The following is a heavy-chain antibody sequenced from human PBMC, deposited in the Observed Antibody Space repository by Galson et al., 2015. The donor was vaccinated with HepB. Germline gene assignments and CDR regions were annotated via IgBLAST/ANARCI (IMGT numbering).Heavy chain of an antibody. CDR2: VYPGDSDT. CDR1: GYTFTTFW. CDR3: ARREAGSEYFQV. J-gene: IGHJ1*01. D-gene: IGHD6-19*01. V-gene: IGHV5-51*01. Sequence: QSGAEVKKPGESLKISCKGSGYTFTTFWIGWVRQMSGKGLEWMGIVYPGDSDTRYSPSFQGQVTISADKSINTAYLQWSRLKASDTGIYYCARREAGSEYFQVWGQGTLVTVSS.